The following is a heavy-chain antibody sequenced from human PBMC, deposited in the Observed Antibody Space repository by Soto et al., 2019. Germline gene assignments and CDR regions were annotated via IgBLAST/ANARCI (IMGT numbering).Heavy chain of an antibody. CDR3: ARRAETNGWNGFGADKYYFDF. V-gene: IGHV1-8*01. CDR1: GYTFTSYD. J-gene: IGHJ4*02. Sequence: ASVKVSCKASGYTFTSYDIYWVRQATGQGLEWMGWLNPNPGNSGYAQKFQGRITVTSDTSINTVHMELSSLRSEDTAVYYCARRAETNGWNGFGADKYYFDFWGQGTMVTVSS. CDR2: LNPNPGNS. D-gene: IGHD1-1*01.